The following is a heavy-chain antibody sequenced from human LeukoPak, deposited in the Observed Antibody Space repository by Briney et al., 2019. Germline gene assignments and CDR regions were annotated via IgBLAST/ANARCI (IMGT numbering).Heavy chain of an antibody. CDR3: AKGDDYGDYTGGNVVDY. Sequence: GSLRLSCAASGFTFSSYGMHWVRQAPGKGLEWVAVISYDGSNKYYADSVKGRFTISRDNSKNTLYLQMNSLRAEDTAVYYCAKGDDYGDYTGGNVVDYWGQGTLVTVSS. CDR2: ISYDGSNK. J-gene: IGHJ4*02. CDR1: GFTFSSYG. D-gene: IGHD4-17*01. V-gene: IGHV3-30*18.